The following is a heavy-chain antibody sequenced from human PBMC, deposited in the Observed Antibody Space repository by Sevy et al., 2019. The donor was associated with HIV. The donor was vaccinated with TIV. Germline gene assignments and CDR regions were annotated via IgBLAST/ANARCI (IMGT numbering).Heavy chain of an antibody. D-gene: IGHD1-26*01. Sequence: ASVKVSCKASGYTFTSYDINWVRQATGQGLEWMGWMNPNSGNTGYAQKFQGRVTMTRNTSISTAYMELSSLRSEDTAVYYRARVLGEVRPRGMDVWGQGTTVTVSS. CDR1: GYTFTSYD. CDR3: ARVLGEVRPRGMDV. J-gene: IGHJ6*02. V-gene: IGHV1-8*01. CDR2: MNPNSGNT.